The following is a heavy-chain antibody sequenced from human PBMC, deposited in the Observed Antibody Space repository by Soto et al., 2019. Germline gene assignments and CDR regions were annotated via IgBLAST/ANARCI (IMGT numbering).Heavy chain of an antibody. V-gene: IGHV3-48*01. CDR3: ARDYDFWSGYYSGFADV. Sequence: GGSLRLSCSASGFTFNSYSMNWVRQAPGKGLEWVSYISNGGSTIYYADSVKGRFTISRDTAEDSLYLQMIRLRAEDTAVYYCARDYDFWSGYYSGFADVWGKGTTVTVS. CDR1: GFTFNSYS. J-gene: IGHJ6*03. CDR2: ISNGGSTI. D-gene: IGHD3-3*01.